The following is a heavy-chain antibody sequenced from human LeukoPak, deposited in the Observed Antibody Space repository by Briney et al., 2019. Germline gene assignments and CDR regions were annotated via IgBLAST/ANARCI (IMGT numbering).Heavy chain of an antibody. V-gene: IGHV3-21*01. Sequence: GGSLRLSCAASGFTFSSYSMNWVRQAPGKGLEWVSSISSSSSYIYYADSVKGRFTISRDNATNSLYLQMNSLRAEDTAVYYCARDLKSAVVVVAAYAFDIWGQGTMVTVSS. CDR2: ISSSSSYI. CDR1: GFTFSSYS. CDR3: ARDLKSAVVVVAAYAFDI. J-gene: IGHJ3*02. D-gene: IGHD2-15*01.